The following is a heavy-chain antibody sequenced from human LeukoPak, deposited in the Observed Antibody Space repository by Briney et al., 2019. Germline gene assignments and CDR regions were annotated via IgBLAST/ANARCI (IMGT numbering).Heavy chain of an antibody. V-gene: IGHV1-18*01. D-gene: IGHD2-2*01. CDR3: ARDGTSTDDY. CDR1: GYTFSNFG. CDR2: ISGNNDNP. J-gene: IGHJ4*02. Sequence: ATVKVSCKASGYTFSNFGIGWVRQAPGQGLEWMGWISGNNDNPNYGQKFQGRFTVTTDSSTSTAYMELRDLRSDDTAVYYCARDGTSTDDYWGQGTLVTLSA.